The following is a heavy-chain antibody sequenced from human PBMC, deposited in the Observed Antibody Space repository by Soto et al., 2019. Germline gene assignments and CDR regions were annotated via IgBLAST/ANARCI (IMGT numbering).Heavy chain of an antibody. CDR1: GFTFSSYA. D-gene: IGHD2-8*01. V-gene: IGHV3-23*01. CDR2: ISGSGGST. CDR3: AKVASCTNGVCYTFDY. Sequence: GGSLRLSCAASGFTFSSYAMSWVRQAPGKGLEWVSAISGSGGSTYYADSVKGRFTISRDNSKNTLYLQMNSLRAEDTAVYYCAKVASCTNGVCYTFDYWGQGTLVTVSS. J-gene: IGHJ4*02.